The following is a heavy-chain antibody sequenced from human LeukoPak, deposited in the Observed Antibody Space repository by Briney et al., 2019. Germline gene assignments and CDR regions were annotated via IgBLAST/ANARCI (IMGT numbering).Heavy chain of an antibody. CDR2: INSGGST. CDR3: AKEREKDGYSYGGALDY. V-gene: IGHV3-53*05. Sequence: PGGSLRLSCVASGFTVSTNYMSWVRQAPGKGLEWVSVINSGGSTYYADSVKGRFTISRDNSKNTLYLQMNSLRAEDTAVYYCAKEREKDGYSYGGALDYWGQGTLVTVSS. CDR1: GFTVSTNY. D-gene: IGHD5-18*01. J-gene: IGHJ4*02.